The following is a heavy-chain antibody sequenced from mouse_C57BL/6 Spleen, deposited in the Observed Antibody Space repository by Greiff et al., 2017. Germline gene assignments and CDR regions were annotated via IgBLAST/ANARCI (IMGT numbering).Heavy chain of an antibody. V-gene: IGHV1-80*01. CDR1: GYAFSSYW. D-gene: IGHD1-1*01. CDR2: IYPGDGDT. CDR3: ASITTVVEGWYFDY. J-gene: IGHJ2*01. Sequence: VQLQQSGAELVKPGASVKISCKASGYAFSSYWMNWVKQRPGKGLEWIGQIYPGDGDTNYNGKFKGKATLTADKSSGTAYMQLSSLTSEDSAVYFCASITTVVEGWYFDYWGQGTTLTVSS.